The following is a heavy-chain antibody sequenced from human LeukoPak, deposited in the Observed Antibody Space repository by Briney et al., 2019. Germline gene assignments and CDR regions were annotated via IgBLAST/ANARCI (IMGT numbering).Heavy chain of an antibody. J-gene: IGHJ4*02. CDR3: ARFVQLWYFDY. CDR1: GGSFSGYY. Sequence: KPSETLSLTCAVYGGSFSGYYWSWIRQPPGKGLEWIGEINHSGSTNYNPSLKSRVTISVDTSKDQFSLKLSSVTAADTAVYYCARFVQLWYFDYRGQGTLVTVSS. D-gene: IGHD5-18*01. CDR2: INHSGST. V-gene: IGHV4-34*01.